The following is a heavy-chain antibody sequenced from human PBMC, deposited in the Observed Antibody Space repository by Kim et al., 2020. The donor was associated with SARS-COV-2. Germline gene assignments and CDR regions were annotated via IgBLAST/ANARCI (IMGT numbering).Heavy chain of an antibody. J-gene: IGHJ4*01. CDR3: ARDLASSSWYVADY. V-gene: IGHV4-39*07. CDR1: GGSISSSSYY. D-gene: IGHD6-13*01. Sequence: SETLSLTCTVSGGSISSSSYYWGWIRQPPGKGLEWIGSIYYSGSTYYNPSLKSRVTISVDTSKNQFSLKLSSVTAADTAVYYCARDLASSSWYVADYWG. CDR2: IYYSGST.